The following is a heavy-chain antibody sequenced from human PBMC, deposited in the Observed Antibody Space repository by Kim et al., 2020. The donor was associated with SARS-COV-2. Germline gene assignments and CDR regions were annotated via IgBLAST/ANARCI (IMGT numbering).Heavy chain of an antibody. CDR1: GYSFTSYW. J-gene: IGHJ5*02. Sequence: GESLKISCKGSGYSFTSYWIGWVRQMPGKGLEWMGIIYPGDSDTRYSPSFQGQVTISADKSISTAYLQWSSLKASDTAMYYCARGALGTVIIQNNWFDPWGQGTLVTVSS. CDR3: ARGALGTVIIQNNWFDP. D-gene: IGHD2-21*01. CDR2: IYPGDSDT. V-gene: IGHV5-51*01.